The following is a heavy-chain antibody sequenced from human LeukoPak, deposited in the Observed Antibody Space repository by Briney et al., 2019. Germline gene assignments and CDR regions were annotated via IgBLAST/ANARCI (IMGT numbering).Heavy chain of an antibody. V-gene: IGHV1-8*01. Sequence: ASVKVSCKASGYTFTSYDINGVRQATGQGLEWMGWMNPNSGNTGYAQRFQGRIIMTSDTSISTAYLELSSLRSEDTAVYYCASELWWQPHWGQGTLVTVSS. CDR2: MNPNSGNT. D-gene: IGHD5-18*01. CDR3: ASELWWQPH. J-gene: IGHJ4*02. CDR1: GYTFTSYD.